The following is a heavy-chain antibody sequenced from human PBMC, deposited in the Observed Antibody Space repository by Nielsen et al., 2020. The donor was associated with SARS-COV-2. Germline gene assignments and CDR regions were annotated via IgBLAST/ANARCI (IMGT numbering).Heavy chain of an antibody. V-gene: IGHV4-4*01. Sequence: GSLRLSCAVSGDSVSSHDWWTWVRQSPGKGLEWIGEVSHSRSTNYNPSLKSRVTLSMDKSKNQFSLRLTSVSAADTAVYFCARGDLVVVPSPLLGLGPIFYYFYLDVWGKGTSVTVSS. D-gene: IGHD2-2*02. CDR1: GDSVSSHDW. J-gene: IGHJ6*03. CDR3: ARGDLVVVPSPLLGLGPIFYYFYLDV. CDR2: VSHSRST.